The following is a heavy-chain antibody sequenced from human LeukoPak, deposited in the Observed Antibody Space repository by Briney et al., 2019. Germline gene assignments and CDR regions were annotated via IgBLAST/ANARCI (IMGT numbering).Heavy chain of an antibody. V-gene: IGHV4-34*01. CDR3: ARWYGSGTNFDY. D-gene: IGHD3-10*01. CDR2: INHSGST. J-gene: IGHJ4*02. Sequence: IGEINHSGSTNYNPSLKSRVTISVDPSKNQFSLKLSSVTAADTAVYYCARWYGSGTNFDYWGQGTLVTVSS.